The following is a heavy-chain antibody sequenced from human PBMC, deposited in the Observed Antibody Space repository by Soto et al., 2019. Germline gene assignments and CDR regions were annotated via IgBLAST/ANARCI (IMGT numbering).Heavy chain of an antibody. CDR1: GFTFSSYW. CDR3: ARAWTTGYRDAFDI. CDR2: INSDGSST. Sequence: GRSLRLSCAASGFTFSSYWMHWVRQAPGKGLVWVSRINSDGSSTSYADSVKGRFTISRDNAKNTLYLQMNSLRAEDTAVYYCARAWTTGYRDAFDIWGQGTMVTVSS. D-gene: IGHD4-17*01. V-gene: IGHV3-74*01. J-gene: IGHJ3*02.